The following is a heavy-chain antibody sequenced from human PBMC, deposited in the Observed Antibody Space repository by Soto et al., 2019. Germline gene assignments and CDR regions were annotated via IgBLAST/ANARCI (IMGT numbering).Heavy chain of an antibody. CDR2: IKSKTDGGTT. Sequence: EVQLVESGGGLVKPGGSLRLSCAASGFTFSNAWMNWVRQAPGKGLEWVGRIKSKTDGGTTDYAAPVKGRFTISRDDSKNTLDLQMNSLKTEDTAVYYCTTDPVADSSGYYHYYYYGMDVWGQGTTVTVSS. D-gene: IGHD3-22*01. V-gene: IGHV3-15*07. CDR3: TTDPVADSSGYYHYYYYGMDV. J-gene: IGHJ6*02. CDR1: GFTFSNAW.